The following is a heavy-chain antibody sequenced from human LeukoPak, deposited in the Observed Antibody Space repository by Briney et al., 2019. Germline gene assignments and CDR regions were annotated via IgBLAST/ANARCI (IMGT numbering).Heavy chain of an antibody. Sequence: ASVKVSFKASGYTFTVYYMHWVRQAPGQGLEWMGWINPNSGGTNYAQKFQGRVTMTRDTSISTAYMELSRLRSDDTAVYYCARSRGSYPNDAFDIWGQGTMVTVSS. CDR3: ARSRGSYPNDAFDI. CDR1: GYTFTVYY. V-gene: IGHV1-2*02. D-gene: IGHD1-26*01. CDR2: INPNSGGT. J-gene: IGHJ3*02.